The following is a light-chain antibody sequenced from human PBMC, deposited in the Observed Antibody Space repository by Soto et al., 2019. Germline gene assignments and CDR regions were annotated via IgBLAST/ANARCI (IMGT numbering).Light chain of an antibody. V-gene: IGKV2-28*01. CDR3: MQSRKLPPT. J-gene: IGKJ5*01. Sequence: IVMTQSPRSLPATPREPSSISCRSSQILLQSNRYNYLDWYLQKPGQSPQLLIYLGSNRSSGVPDRFSGSGSGTDFTLTISRVETEDVGIYYCMQSRKLPPTFGQGTRLEIK. CDR1: QILLQSNRYNY. CDR2: LGS.